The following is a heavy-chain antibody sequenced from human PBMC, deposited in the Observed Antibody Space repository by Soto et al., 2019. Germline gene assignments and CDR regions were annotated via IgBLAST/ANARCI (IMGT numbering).Heavy chain of an antibody. CDR1: GFTFDDYA. J-gene: IGHJ4*02. V-gene: IGHV3-9*01. CDR3: AKDITIFGVDIPGS. Sequence: PGGSLRLSCAASGFTFDDYAMHWVRQAPGKGLEWVSGISWNSGSIGYADSVKGRFTISRDNAKNSLYLQMNSLRAEETALYYCAKDITIFGVDIPGSWGQGT. CDR2: ISWNSGSI. D-gene: IGHD3-3*01.